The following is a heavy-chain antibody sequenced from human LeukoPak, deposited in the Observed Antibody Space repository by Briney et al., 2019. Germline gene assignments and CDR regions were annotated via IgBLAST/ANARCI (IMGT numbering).Heavy chain of an antibody. V-gene: IGHV3-23*01. Sequence: GGSLRLSCAASGFTFSSYAMSWVRQAPGKGLEWVSAISGSGGSTYYADSVKGRFTISRDNSKNTLYLQMNSLRAEDTAVYYCARDSRGKNYYDSSGYFAYWGQGTLVTVSS. CDR3: ARDSRGKNYYDSSGYFAY. CDR1: GFTFSSYA. D-gene: IGHD3-22*01. J-gene: IGHJ4*02. CDR2: ISGSGGST.